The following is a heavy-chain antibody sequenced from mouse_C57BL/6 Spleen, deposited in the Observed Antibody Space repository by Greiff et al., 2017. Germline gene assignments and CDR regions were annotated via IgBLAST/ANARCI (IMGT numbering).Heavy chain of an antibody. Sequence: VQLQQPGAELVMPGASVKLSCKASGYTFTSYWMHWVKQRPGQGLEWIGEIDPSDSYTNYNQKFKGKSTLTVDKSSSTAYMQLSSLTSEDSAVYYCARFGPDYWGQGTSVTVSS. CDR1: GYTFTSYW. V-gene: IGHV1-69*01. CDR2: IDPSDSYT. J-gene: IGHJ4*01. CDR3: ARFGPDY.